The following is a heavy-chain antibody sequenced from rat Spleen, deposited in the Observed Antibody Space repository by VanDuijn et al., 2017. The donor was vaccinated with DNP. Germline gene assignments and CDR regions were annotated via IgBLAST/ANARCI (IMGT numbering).Heavy chain of an antibody. D-gene: IGHD2-1*01. J-gene: IGHJ4*01. CDR2: ITNSGGST. CDR3: TTADTDA. V-gene: IGHV5-27*01. CDR1: GFTFSNYG. Sequence: EVQLVESGGGLVQPGRSLKLSCAASGFTFSNYGMAWVRQAPTKGLEWVASITNSGGSTYYRDSVKGRFTISRDNAKSTLYLQMDSLRSEDTATYYCTTADTDAWGQGTSVTVSS.